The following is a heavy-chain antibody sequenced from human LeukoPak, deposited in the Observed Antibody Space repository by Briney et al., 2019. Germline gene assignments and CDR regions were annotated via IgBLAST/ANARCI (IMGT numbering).Heavy chain of an antibody. CDR3: ARARTGKSYYYMDV. Sequence: TGGSLRLSCAASGFTFSDYYMSWIRQAPGKGLEWVSYISSSGSTIYYADSVKGRFTISRDNAKNSLYLQMNSLRAEDTAVYYCARARTGKSYYYMDVWGKGTTVTVSS. J-gene: IGHJ6*03. CDR2: ISSSGSTI. D-gene: IGHD1-1*01. V-gene: IGHV3-11*04. CDR1: GFTFSDYY.